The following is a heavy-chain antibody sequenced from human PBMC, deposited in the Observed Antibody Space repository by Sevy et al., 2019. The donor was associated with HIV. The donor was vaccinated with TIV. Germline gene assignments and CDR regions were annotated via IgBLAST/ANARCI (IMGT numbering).Heavy chain of an antibody. D-gene: IGHD6-19*01. V-gene: IGHV3-11*01. CDR2: ISSSGSTI. CDR3: ARDARYEAVAGIIQFNYNGMDV. Sequence: GGSLRLSCAASGFTFSDYYMSWIRQAPGKGLEWVSYISSSGSTIYYADSVKGRFTISRDNAKNSLYLQMNSLRAEDTAVYYCARDARYEAVAGIIQFNYNGMDVWGQGTTVTVSS. J-gene: IGHJ6*01. CDR1: GFTFSDYY.